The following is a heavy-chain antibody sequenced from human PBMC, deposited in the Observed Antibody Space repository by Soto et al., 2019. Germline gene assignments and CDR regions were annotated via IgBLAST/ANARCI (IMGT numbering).Heavy chain of an antibody. V-gene: IGHV1-69*01. CDR3: AASGRDGVGYYYKDTEGLDS. CDR1: GGTFSNFA. D-gene: IGHD3-22*01. J-gene: IGHJ3*02. Sequence: QVQLVQSGPEVKKPGSSVKVSCEASGGTFSNFAVNWVRQAPGQGLEWVGGIIPLFNVAKYAQKFEGRVIIVAEEYTRAVYMDLSSLRSDDTAVYYCAASGRDGVGYYYKDTEGLDSWGQGKMVSVSP. CDR2: IIPLFNVA.